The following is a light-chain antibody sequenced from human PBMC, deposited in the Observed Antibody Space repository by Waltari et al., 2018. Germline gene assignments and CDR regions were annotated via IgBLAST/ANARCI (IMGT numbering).Light chain of an antibody. CDR3: CSYESPNTWV. CDR1: SSDVGSFYL. J-gene: IGLJ2*01. V-gene: IGLV2-23*02. CDR2: EVR. Sequence: QSALTQPASVSGSPGQSITISCTGTSSDVGSFYLVSWYWHHPGKAPELLIYEVRKRPSGVFNRCSGSYSGNTASLTISGLQAEDEADYYCCSYESPNTWVFGGGTKLTVL.